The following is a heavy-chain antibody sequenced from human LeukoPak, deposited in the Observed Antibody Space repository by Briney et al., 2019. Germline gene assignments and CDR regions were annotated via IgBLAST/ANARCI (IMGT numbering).Heavy chain of an antibody. CDR2: INQDASEE. CDR3: ARGGSYLSAFDI. V-gene: IGHV3-7*03. CDR1: GFTFNIYW. J-gene: IGHJ3*02. Sequence: GGSLRLSCAASGFTFNIYWMVWVRQAPGRGLEWVANINQDASEENYAESVKGRFTISRDNSKNTLYLQMNSLRAEDTAVYYCARGGSYLSAFDIWGQGTMVTVSS. D-gene: IGHD1-26*01.